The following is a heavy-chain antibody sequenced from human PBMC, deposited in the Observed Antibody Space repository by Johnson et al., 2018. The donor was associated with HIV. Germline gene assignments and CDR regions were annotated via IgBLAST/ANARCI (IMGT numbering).Heavy chain of an antibody. J-gene: IGHJ3*02. CDR1: GFIVSSNY. CDR2: IYSGGSP. D-gene: IGHD6-13*01. Sequence: VQLVESGGGLIQPGGSLRPSCAASGFIVSSNYMSWVRQAPGKGLVWVSVIYSGGSPYYADPVKGRFPISRDNSKNTLYLQMNSLRAEDTVVYYCASSHPAAAGIPRWAFDIWGQGTMVTVSS. V-gene: IGHV3-53*01. CDR3: ASSHPAAAGIPRWAFDI.